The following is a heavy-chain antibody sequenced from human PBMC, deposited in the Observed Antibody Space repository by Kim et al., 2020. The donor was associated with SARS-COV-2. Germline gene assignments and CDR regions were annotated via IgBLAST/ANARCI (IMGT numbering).Heavy chain of an antibody. V-gene: IGHV3-23*01. Sequence: FTISRDNSRNTLYLQMNSLRAEDTAVYYCAKDGSRTQLWLRRGGNWFDPWGQGTLVTVSS. CDR3: AKDGSRTQLWLRRGGNWFDP. J-gene: IGHJ5*02. D-gene: IGHD5-18*01.